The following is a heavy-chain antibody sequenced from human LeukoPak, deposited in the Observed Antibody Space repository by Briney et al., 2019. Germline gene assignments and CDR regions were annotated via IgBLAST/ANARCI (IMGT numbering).Heavy chain of an antibody. CDR3: AASYSSSWPFDY. V-gene: IGHV4-61*02. J-gene: IGHJ4*02. Sequence: SQTLSLTCTVSGGSIGSGSYYWSWIRQPAGKALEWIGRIYTSGSINYNPSLKSRVTISVDTSKNQFSLKLSSVTTADTAVYYCAASYSSSWPFDYWGQGTLVTVSS. CDR1: GGSIGSGSYY. D-gene: IGHD6-13*01. CDR2: IYTSGSI.